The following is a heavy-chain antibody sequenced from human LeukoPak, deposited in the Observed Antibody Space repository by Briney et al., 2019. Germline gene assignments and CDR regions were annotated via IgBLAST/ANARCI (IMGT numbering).Heavy chain of an antibody. D-gene: IGHD3-3*01. CDR2: IRTKAYGGTT. J-gene: IGHJ3*02. CDR3: TRAKSGYFGHDAFDI. V-gene: IGHV3-49*03. Sequence: GRSLRLSCTASGFTSGDYAMSWLRQAPGKGLEWVGFIRTKAYGGTTQYAASVKGRFTISRDDSKSIAYLQMNSLKTEDTAVYYCTRAKSGYFGHDAFDIWGQGTMVTVSS. CDR1: GFTSGDYA.